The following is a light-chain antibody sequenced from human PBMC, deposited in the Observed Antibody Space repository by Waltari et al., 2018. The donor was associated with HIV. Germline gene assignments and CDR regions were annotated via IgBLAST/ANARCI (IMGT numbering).Light chain of an antibody. J-gene: IGKJ4*01. Sequence: EIVLTQSPATLSLSPGERATLSCRASQSVSSYLAWYQQKPGQAPRLLIYGASNRAAGIPDRFSGSGSGTDFSLSISRLEPEDFAVYYCQQYGTSPRTFGGGTKVEMK. V-gene: IGKV3-20*01. CDR3: QQYGTSPRT. CDR1: QSVSSY. CDR2: GAS.